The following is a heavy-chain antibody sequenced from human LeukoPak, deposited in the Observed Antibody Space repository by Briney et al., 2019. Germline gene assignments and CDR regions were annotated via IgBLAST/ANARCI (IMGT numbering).Heavy chain of an antibody. CDR3: ASEGIQRGIDY. V-gene: IGHV4-30-4*01. CDR2: NYYSGST. J-gene: IGHJ4*02. D-gene: IGHD5-18*01. Sequence: SQTLSLTCTVSGGSISSCDYYWSWIRQPPGKGLEWIGYNYYSGSTYYNPSLKGRVTISVDTSKIQFSLKLSSVTAADTAVYYCASEGIQRGIDYLGQGTLVTVSS. CDR1: GGSISSCDYY.